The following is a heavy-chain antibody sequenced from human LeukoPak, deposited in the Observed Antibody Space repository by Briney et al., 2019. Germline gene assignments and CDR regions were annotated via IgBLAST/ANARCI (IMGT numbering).Heavy chain of an antibody. V-gene: IGHV4-34*01. D-gene: IGHD3-16*01. CDR1: GGSFSGYY. CDR3: AKGRGMMGY. J-gene: IGHJ4*02. Sequence: SETLSLTCAVYGGSFSGYYWSWIRQPPGKGLEWIGEINHSGSTNYNPSLKSRVTISVDTSKNQFSLKLSSVTAADTAVYYCAKGRGMMGYWGQGTLVTVSS. CDR2: INHSGST.